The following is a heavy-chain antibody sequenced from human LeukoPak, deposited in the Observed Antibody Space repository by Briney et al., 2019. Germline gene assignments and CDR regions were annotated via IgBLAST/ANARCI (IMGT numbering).Heavy chain of an antibody. J-gene: IGHJ4*02. CDR3: AKASRRHCGTTICYTLDY. D-gene: IGHD2-2*02. CDR1: GFTFSNYD. Sequence: GGSLRLSCAASGFTFSNYDMTWVRQAPGKGLEWVSTISGSGGTTNFADSVKGRFTISRENSKNTLYLQMNSLRAADTAKYYCAKASRRHCGTTICYTLDYWGQGTLVTVSS. V-gene: IGHV3-23*01. CDR2: ISGSGGTT.